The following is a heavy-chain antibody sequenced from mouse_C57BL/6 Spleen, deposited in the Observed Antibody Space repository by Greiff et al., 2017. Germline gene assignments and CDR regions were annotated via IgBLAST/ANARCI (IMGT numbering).Heavy chain of an antibody. CDR1: GFTFSSYG. Sequence: EVKLVESGGDLVKPGGSLKLSCAASGFTFSSYGMSWVRQTPDQRLEWVATISRGGSYTYYPDSVKGRSTISRDNAKNTRYLQMSSLKSEDTAMYYCETLLYYGSSYGYFDVWGTGTTVTVSS. CDR3: ETLLYYGSSYGYFDV. J-gene: IGHJ1*03. V-gene: IGHV5-6*02. D-gene: IGHD1-1*01. CDR2: ISRGGSYT.